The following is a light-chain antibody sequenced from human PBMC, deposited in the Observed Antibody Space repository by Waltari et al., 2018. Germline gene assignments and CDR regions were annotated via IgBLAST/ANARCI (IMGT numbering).Light chain of an antibody. CDR1: STHAATSNL. Sequence: QSALTQSPSVSRSPGTSIPILSTGTSTHAATSNLLSWYHQHPGKAPKLMSYEGSKRPSGVSNRFSGSKSGNTASLTISGLQAEDEADYYCCSYAGSSTVVFGGGTKLTVL. CDR2: EGS. CDR3: CSYAGSSTVV. J-gene: IGLJ2*01. V-gene: IGLV2-23*01.